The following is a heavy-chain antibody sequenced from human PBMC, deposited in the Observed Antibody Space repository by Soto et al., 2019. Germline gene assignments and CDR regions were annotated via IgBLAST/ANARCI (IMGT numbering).Heavy chain of an antibody. V-gene: IGHV1-18*01. CDR1: GYTFTSYG. D-gene: IGHD6-6*01. J-gene: IGHJ6*02. CDR3: ARDLAWAVYSSSFHYYYGMAV. CDR2: ISAYNGNT. Sequence: QVQLVQSGAEVKKPGASVKVSCTASGYTFTSYGISWVRQAPGQGLEWMGWISAYNGNTNYAQKLQGRVTMTTDTSTSGAYVELRSLRSDDTAVYYCARDLAWAVYSSSFHYYYGMAVWGQGTKVTVSS.